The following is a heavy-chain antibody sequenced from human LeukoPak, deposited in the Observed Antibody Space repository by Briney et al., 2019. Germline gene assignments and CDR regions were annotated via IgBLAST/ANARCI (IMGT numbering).Heavy chain of an antibody. J-gene: IGHJ4*02. V-gene: IGHV4-59*08. CDR3: AGVVTAGFDY. Sequence: PSETLTLTGTVSGGSSSSYYWSWIRQPPGKGLEWIGYIYYSGSTNYNPSLKSRVTISVDTSKNQFSLKLSSVTAADTAVYYCAGVVTAGFDYWGQGTLVTVSS. CDR1: GGSSSSYY. CDR2: IYYSGST. D-gene: IGHD3-22*01.